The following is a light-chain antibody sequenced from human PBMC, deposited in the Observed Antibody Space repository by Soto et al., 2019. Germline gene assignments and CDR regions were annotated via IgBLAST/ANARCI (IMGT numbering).Light chain of an antibody. Sequence: IVLTQSPATLSLSPGARATLSCMASHGVSSYLAWYQKKPGQAPRLLLYDASNKATGIPARFSGSGSATDFTLTTSSLEPEDFAVDYWQQRSNWPLTFGVGTKVEIK. CDR2: DAS. V-gene: IGKV3-11*01. CDR3: QQRSNWPLT. J-gene: IGKJ4*01. CDR1: HGVSSY.